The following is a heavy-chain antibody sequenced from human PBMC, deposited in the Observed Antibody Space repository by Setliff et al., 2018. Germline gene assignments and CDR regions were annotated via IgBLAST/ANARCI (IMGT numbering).Heavy chain of an antibody. CDR1: GYTFTNFG. V-gene: IGHV1-18*01. Sequence: GASVKVSCKASGYTFTNFGITWVRQAPGQGLEWMGWISAYTGNTNYAQKLQGRVSLTTDESTNTAYLELRGLRSDDTAVYYCMRLVRFCSRTVCQRTSGDEAWGQGTLVTAPQ. J-gene: IGHJ5*02. CDR3: MRLVRFCSRTVCQRTSGDEA. CDR2: ISAYTGNT. D-gene: IGHD3-3*01.